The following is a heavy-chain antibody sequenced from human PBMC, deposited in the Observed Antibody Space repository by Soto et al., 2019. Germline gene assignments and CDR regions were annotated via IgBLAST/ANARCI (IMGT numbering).Heavy chain of an antibody. V-gene: IGHV3-30*03. J-gene: IGHJ4*02. Sequence: VHLLESGGGVAQPGRSLRLSCRASVFGFSSYGMLWVRQAPGKGPEWVAFISFDGSTQYYADSVRGRFTISRDNSENTLYVQLDTLRVEDTAMYYCAREGVFGLVKIIPPDYWGQGAQVTVSA. D-gene: IGHD3-3*01. CDR1: VFGFSSYG. CDR3: AREGVFGLVKIIPPDY. CDR2: ISFDGSTQ.